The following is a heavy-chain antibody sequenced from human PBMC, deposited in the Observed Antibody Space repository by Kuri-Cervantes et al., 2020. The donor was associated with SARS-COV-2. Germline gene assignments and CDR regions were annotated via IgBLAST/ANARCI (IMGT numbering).Heavy chain of an antibody. CDR3: ASRMGDLTSYTWYKWFDP. V-gene: IGHV1-69*13. D-gene: IGHD3-16*01. J-gene: IGHJ5*02. CDR2: TIPIFGSP. Sequence: SVKISCKASGTAFSSFAINWVRQAPGQGLEWMGGTIPIFGSPIYAQKFQGRLSITADESTSSVHMELSSLSSQDTAIYYCASRMGDLTSYTWYKWFDPWGQGTLVTVSS. CDR1: GTAFSSFA.